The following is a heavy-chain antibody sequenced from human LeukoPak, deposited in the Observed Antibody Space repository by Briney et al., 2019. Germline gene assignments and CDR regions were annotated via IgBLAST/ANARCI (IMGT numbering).Heavy chain of an antibody. CDR1: GFTFTRSA. CDR3: AKRWGSTWSYYDL. CDR2: IQYDGDNK. D-gene: IGHD6-13*01. J-gene: IGHJ4*02. V-gene: IGHV3-30*02. Sequence: GGSLRLSCVPSGFTFTRSAMHSVRQAPGKGLEWVAFIQYDGDNKYYADSVKGRFTISRDDSQNTLYLQMNSLTVEDTSVYYCAKRWGSTWSYYDLWGQGTLVTVSS.